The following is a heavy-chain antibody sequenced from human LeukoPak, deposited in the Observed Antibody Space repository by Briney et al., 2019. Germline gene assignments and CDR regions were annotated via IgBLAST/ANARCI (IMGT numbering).Heavy chain of an antibody. CDR1: GYTFTSYG. J-gene: IGHJ3*02. Sequence: ASVKVSCKASGYTFTSYGISWVRQAPGQGLEWMGWISAYNGNTNYAQKLQGRVTMTTDTSTSTAYMELRSLRSDDTAVYYCARDRGYCSGGSCPGAFDIWGQGTMVTVSS. D-gene: IGHD2-15*01. V-gene: IGHV1-18*01. CDR3: ARDRGYCSGGSCPGAFDI. CDR2: ISAYNGNT.